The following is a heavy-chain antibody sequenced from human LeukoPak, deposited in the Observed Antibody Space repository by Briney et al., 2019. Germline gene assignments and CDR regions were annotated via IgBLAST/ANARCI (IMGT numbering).Heavy chain of an antibody. CDR3: TTDYGGYLYYMDV. J-gene: IGHJ6*03. V-gene: IGHV3-15*01. Sequence: GGSLRLFCAASEFTFNKAWIRWVREAPGKGLEWLGRINSKTDGRTTDYAAPVKGRFTISRDDSKNTLYLQMNSLKTEDTAVYYCTTDYGGYLYYMDVWGKRTTVTISS. D-gene: IGHD4-23*01. CDR2: INSKTDGRTT. CDR1: EFTFNKAW.